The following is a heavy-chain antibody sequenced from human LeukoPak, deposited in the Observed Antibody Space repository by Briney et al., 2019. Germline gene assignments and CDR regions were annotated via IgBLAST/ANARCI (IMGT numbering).Heavy chain of an antibody. CDR2: INHSGST. V-gene: IGHV4-34*01. J-gene: IGHJ4*02. CDR1: GGSFSGYY. CDR3: ARVSLMEYFDY. D-gene: IGHD1-1*01. Sequence: SETLSLTCAVYGGSFSGYYWSWIRQPPGKGLEWIGEINHSGSTNYNPSLKSRVTISVDTSKNQFSLKLSSVTAADTAVYYCARVSLMEYFDYWGQGTLVTVSS.